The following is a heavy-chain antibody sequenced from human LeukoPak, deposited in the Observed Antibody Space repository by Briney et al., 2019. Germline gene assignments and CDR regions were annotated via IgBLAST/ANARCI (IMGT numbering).Heavy chain of an antibody. V-gene: IGHV3-64*01. CDR2: ISSNGGST. D-gene: IGHD2-15*01. CDR1: GFTFSSYA. CDR3: ASWGGYCSGGSCYPDY. J-gene: IGHJ4*02. Sequence: GGSLRLSCAASGFTFSSYAMHWGRQAPGKGLEYVSAISSNGGSTYYANSVKGRFTISRGNSKNTLYLQMGSLRAEDMAVYYCASWGGYCSGGSCYPDYWGQGTLVTVSS.